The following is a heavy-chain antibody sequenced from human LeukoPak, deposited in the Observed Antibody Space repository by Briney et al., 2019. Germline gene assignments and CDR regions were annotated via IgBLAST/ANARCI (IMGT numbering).Heavy chain of an antibody. Sequence: GGSLRLSCEASGFTFTTYGMHWVRQAPGKGLEWVAVISYDGSNKYYADSVKGRFTISRDNSKNTLYLQMNSLRAEDTAVYYCAKDGGDSSSRLFDYWGQGTLVTVSS. CDR2: ISYDGSNK. V-gene: IGHV3-30*18. J-gene: IGHJ4*02. CDR3: AKDGGDSSSRLFDY. D-gene: IGHD6-13*01. CDR1: GFTFTTYG.